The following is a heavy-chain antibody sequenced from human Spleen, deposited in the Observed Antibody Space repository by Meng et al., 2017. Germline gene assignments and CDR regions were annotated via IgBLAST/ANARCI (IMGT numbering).Heavy chain of an antibody. Sequence: GGSLRLSCAASGFTFSNAWMSWVRQAPGKGLEWVGRIKSKTDGGTTDYAAPVKGRFTISRDDSKNTLYLQMNSLRAEDTAVYYCARGAGYCSGGSCYPSARYFDYWGQGTLVTVSS. V-gene: IGHV3-15*01. CDR1: GFTFSNAW. J-gene: IGHJ4*02. D-gene: IGHD2-15*01. CDR3: ARGAGYCSGGSCYPSARYFDY. CDR2: IKSKTDGGTT.